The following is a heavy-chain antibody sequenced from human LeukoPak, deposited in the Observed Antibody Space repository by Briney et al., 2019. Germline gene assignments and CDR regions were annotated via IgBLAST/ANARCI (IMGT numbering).Heavy chain of an antibody. CDR1: GFTFSSYT. Sequence: GGSLRLSCAASGFTFSSYTMNWVRQAPGKVLEWLSSISSSTYINYADSVKGRFTISRDTSKKTLYLQMNSLRAEDTAMYYCAKDQGLWELLHLPDYWGQGTLVTVSS. CDR3: AKDQGLWELLHLPDY. V-gene: IGHV3-21*01. J-gene: IGHJ4*02. D-gene: IGHD1-26*01. CDR2: ISSSTYI.